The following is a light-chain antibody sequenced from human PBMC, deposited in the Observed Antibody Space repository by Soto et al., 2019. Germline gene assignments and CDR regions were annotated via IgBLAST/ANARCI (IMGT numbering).Light chain of an antibody. CDR3: MQGTHWPWT. Sequence: AVMTQSPLSLPVTLGQPASISCKSSQSLVYSDGNTYLSWFQQRPGQSPRRLIYQVSDRDSGVPDRFRGSGSGTDFTLKISRVEAEDVGVYYCMQGTHWPWTFGQGTKVEIK. CDR1: QSLVYSDGNTY. J-gene: IGKJ1*01. CDR2: QVS. V-gene: IGKV2-30*01.